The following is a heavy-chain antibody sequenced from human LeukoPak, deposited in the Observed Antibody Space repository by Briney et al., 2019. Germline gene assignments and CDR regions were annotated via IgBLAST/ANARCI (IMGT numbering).Heavy chain of an antibody. D-gene: IGHD6-6*01. CDR2: TYYRSKWYN. Sequence: SQTLSLTCAISGDSVSSNSAAWNWIRQSPSRGLEWLGRTYYRSKWYNDYAVSVKSRITINPDTSKNQFSLKLSSVTAADTAVYYCARILGSSGYYFDYWGQGTLVTVSS. CDR3: ARILGSSGYYFDY. J-gene: IGHJ4*02. CDR1: GDSVSSNSAA. V-gene: IGHV6-1*01.